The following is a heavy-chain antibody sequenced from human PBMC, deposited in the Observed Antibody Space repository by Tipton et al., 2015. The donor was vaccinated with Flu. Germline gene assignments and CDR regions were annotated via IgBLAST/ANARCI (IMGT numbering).Heavy chain of an antibody. CDR2: FKGRADGGTT. V-gene: IGHV3-15*01. Sequence: GSLRLSCATSGLSFSDAWMSWVRQAPGKGLEWLGRFKGRADGGTTDYGAPVQGRFTFSRDDSKNTLYLQMNSLKSEDTAVYYCTSYRGKFVRGVVERWDHWGQGTLVTVSS. CDR1: GLSFSDAW. CDR3: TSYRGKFVRGVVERWDH. J-gene: IGHJ4*02. D-gene: IGHD3-10*01.